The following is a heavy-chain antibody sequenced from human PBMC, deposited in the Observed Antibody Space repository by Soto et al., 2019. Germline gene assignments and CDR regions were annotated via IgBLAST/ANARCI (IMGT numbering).Heavy chain of an antibody. D-gene: IGHD2-2*01. V-gene: IGHV4-31*03. J-gene: IGHJ3*02. Sequence: QVQLQESGPGLVKPSQTLSLTCTVSGGSISSGGYYWSWIRQHPGKGLEWIGYIYYSGSTYYNPSRTSRVTISVDTSKNQFSLKLSSVTAADTAVYYCARDRGYCSSTSCLDDAFDIWGQGTMVTVSS. CDR1: GGSISSGGYY. CDR3: ARDRGYCSSTSCLDDAFDI. CDR2: IYYSGST.